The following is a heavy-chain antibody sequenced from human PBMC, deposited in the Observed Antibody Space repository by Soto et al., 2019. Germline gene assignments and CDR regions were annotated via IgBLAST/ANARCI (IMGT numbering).Heavy chain of an antibody. J-gene: IGHJ4*02. Sequence: SVKVSCKASGFTFTSSAMQWVRQARGQRLEWIGWIVVGSGNTNYAQKFHERVTITRDMSTSTAYMELSSLRSEDTAVYYCAATPLRYFDWLGTNAPYFDYWGQGTLVTVSS. CDR1: GFTFTSSA. CDR3: AATPLRYFDWLGTNAPYFDY. CDR2: IVVGSGNT. V-gene: IGHV1-58*02. D-gene: IGHD3-9*01.